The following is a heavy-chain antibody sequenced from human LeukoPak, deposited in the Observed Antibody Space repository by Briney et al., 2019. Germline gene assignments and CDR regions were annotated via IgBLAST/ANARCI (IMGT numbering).Heavy chain of an antibody. D-gene: IGHD5-24*01. Sequence: GGSLRLSCAASGFTFSSYSMNWVRQAPGKGLEWVSSISSSSSYIYYADSVKGRFTISRDNAKNSLYLQMNSLRAEDTAVYYCARDLSLSLPMATPRGDAFDIWGQGTMVTVSS. CDR2: ISSSSSYI. V-gene: IGHV3-21*01. J-gene: IGHJ3*02. CDR1: GFTFSSYS. CDR3: ARDLSLSLPMATPRGDAFDI.